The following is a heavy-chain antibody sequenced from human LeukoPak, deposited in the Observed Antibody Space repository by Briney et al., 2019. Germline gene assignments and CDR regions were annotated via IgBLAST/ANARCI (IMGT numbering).Heavy chain of an antibody. CDR3: ARDCSGGSCYGAFDI. CDR2: IYDSGST. Sequence: SETLSLTCTVSGASIRSGDYYWSWIRQPPGKGLEWIGYIYDSGSTYYNPSLKSRVTISVDTSENRFSLKLSSVTATDTAVYYCARDCSGGSCYGAFDIWGQGTMVTVSS. V-gene: IGHV4-30-4*01. CDR1: GASIRSGDYY. D-gene: IGHD2-15*01. J-gene: IGHJ3*02.